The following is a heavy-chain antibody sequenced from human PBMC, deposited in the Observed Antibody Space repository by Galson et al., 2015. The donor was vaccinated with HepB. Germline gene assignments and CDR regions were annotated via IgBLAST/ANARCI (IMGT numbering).Heavy chain of an antibody. CDR3: AREVQYDHYNGGPNWFDP. V-gene: IGHV1-2*02. Sequence: SVKVSCKASGYTFTGYWMHWVRQAPGQGLEWMGWIKTNSGATNYAQKFQGRVTMTRDTSISTAYMELSGLRSEDTAIYYCAREVQYDHYNGGPNWFDPWGQGTLVTVAS. J-gene: IGHJ5*02. D-gene: IGHD3-10*01. CDR1: GYTFTGYW. CDR2: IKTNSGAT.